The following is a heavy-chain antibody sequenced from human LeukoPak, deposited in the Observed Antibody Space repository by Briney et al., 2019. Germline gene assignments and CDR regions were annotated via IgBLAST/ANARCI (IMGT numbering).Heavy chain of an antibody. J-gene: IGHJ3*02. CDR2: INSISGEI. V-gene: IGHV3-48*01. D-gene: IGHD4-17*01. CDR3: AKGGQDDYGAFDI. CDR1: GFTFSYYS. Sequence: PGGSLRLSCVASGFTFSYYSMNWVRQAPGKGLEWVSYINSISGEIWYADSVKGRFTISRDDAKNSLYLQMNSLRAEDTAVYYCAKGGQDDYGAFDIWGQGTMVTVSS.